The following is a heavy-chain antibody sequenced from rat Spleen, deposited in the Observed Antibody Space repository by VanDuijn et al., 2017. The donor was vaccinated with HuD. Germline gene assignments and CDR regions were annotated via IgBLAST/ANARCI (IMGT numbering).Heavy chain of an antibody. CDR2: ISYEGSNT. CDR1: GFTFSDYY. CDR3: AKGGLDA. J-gene: IGHJ4*01. V-gene: IGHV5-22*01. Sequence: EVQLMESGGGLVQPGRSLKLSCTASGFTFSDYYMAWVRQAPKKGLEGVASISYEGSNTYYGDSVKGRFTISRDHAKSTLYLQMNSLRSEDTATYYCAKGGLDAWGQGASVTVSS. D-gene: IGHD4-4*01.